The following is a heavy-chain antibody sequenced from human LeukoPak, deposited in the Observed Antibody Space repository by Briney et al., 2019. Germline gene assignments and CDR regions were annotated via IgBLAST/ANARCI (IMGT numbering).Heavy chain of an antibody. CDR3: AKDQRMYNYATFDY. D-gene: IGHD1-1*01. V-gene: IGHV3-30*18. CDR2: ISYDGSDK. Sequence: GGSLRLSCAASGFTFSSYGMHWVRQAPGRGLEWVAVISYDGSDKYYADSVKGRLTISRDNSKNTLYLRMSSLRVEDTAVYYCAKDQRMYNYATFDYWGQGTLVTVSS. CDR1: GFTFSSYG. J-gene: IGHJ4*02.